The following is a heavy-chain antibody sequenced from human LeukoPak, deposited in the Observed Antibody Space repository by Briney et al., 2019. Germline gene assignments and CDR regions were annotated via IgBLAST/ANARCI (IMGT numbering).Heavy chain of an antibody. Sequence: GGSLRLSXAASGFTFSSSAMSWVCQAPGKGLYWVSAISGSGTGTYYADSVKGRFTISRDNSKNTLYLQMNGLRAEDTAVYYCVKEGGTGTRFDYWGQGTLVTVSS. CDR1: GFTFSSSA. V-gene: IGHV3-23*01. CDR2: ISGSGTGT. J-gene: IGHJ4*02. D-gene: IGHD1-7*01. CDR3: VKEGGTGTRFDY.